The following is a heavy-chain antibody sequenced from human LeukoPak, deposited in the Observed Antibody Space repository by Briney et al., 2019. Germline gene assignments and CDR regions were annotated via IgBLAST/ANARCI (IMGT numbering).Heavy chain of an antibody. CDR3: ARLYYYDSSGYYYFDY. D-gene: IGHD3-22*01. Sequence: PSETLSLTCTVYGGSISSYYWSWLRQPPGKGLEWIGYIYYSGSTNYNPSLKSRVTISVDTSKNQFSLKLSSVTAADTAVYYCARLYYYDSSGYYYFDYWGQGTLVTVSS. CDR1: GGSISSYY. V-gene: IGHV4-59*08. J-gene: IGHJ4*02. CDR2: IYYSGST.